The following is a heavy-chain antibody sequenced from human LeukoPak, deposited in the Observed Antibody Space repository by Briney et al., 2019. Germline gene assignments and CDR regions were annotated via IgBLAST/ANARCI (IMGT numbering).Heavy chain of an antibody. J-gene: IGHJ4*02. CDR2: IYTSGST. D-gene: IGHD3-10*01. CDR3: ARSVWFGELFLDY. V-gene: IGHV4-4*07. CDR1: GGSISSYY. Sequence: SETLSLTCTVSGGSISSYYWSWIRQPAGKGLEWIGRIYTSGSTNYNPSLTSRVTVSVDPSKNQFSLKLSSVTAAAPAVYYCARSVWFGELFLDYWGQGTLVTVSS.